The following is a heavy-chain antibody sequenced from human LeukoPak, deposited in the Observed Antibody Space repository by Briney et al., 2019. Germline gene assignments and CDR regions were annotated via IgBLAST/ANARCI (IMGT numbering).Heavy chain of an antibody. J-gene: IGHJ4*02. D-gene: IGHD2/OR15-2a*01. CDR2: INSDGSWA. V-gene: IGHV3-74*01. Sequence: GGSLRLSCAASGNYWMHWVRQAPGKGLVWVSHINSDGSWASYADSVKGRFTISKDNAKNTVYLQMNNLRAEDTAVYYCVSFYEAYWGRGTLVTVSS. CDR1: GNYW. CDR3: VSFYEAY.